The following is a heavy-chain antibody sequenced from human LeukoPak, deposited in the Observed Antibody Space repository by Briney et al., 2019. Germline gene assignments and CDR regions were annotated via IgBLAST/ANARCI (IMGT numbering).Heavy chain of an antibody. CDR3: ARAYYCSSTSCPGGSNWFDP. J-gene: IGHJ5*02. CDR1: GFTVSSNY. D-gene: IGHD2-2*01. Sequence: PGGSLRLSCAASGFTVSSNYMSWVRQAPGKGLEWVSVIYSGGSTYYADSVKGRFTISRDNSENTLYLQMNSLRAEDTAVYYCARAYYCSSTSCPGGSNWFDPWGQGTLVTVSS. CDR2: IYSGGST. V-gene: IGHV3-66*01.